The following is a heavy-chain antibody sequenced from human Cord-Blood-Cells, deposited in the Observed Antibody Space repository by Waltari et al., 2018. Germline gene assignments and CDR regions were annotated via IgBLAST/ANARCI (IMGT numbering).Heavy chain of an antibody. CDR1: GGSISSYY. V-gene: IGHV4-59*01. D-gene: IGHD6-13*01. CDR3: ARGNPKGRYSSSWYDDY. Sequence: QVQLQESGPGLVKPSETLSLTCTVSGGSISSYYWSWIRQPPGKGLEWIGYSYYSGITSYNPSLKSRVTISVDTSKSHFSLKLSSVTAADTAVYYCARGNPKGRYSSSWYDDYWGQGTLVTVSS. J-gene: IGHJ4*02. CDR2: SYYSGIT.